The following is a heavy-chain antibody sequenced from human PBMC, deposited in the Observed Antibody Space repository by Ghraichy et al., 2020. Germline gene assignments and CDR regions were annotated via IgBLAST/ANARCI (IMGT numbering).Heavy chain of an antibody. CDR2: INHSGDT. J-gene: IGHJ5*02. CDR1: GGSFNIYY. D-gene: IGHD3-10*01. V-gene: IGHV4-34*01. Sequence: SETLSLTCAVNGGSFNIYYWNWIRQPPGKGLEWIGEINHSGDTSYNSSLTSRVNISVNTFKKEFSLNLSSVTAADTAVYYCARGLIYGSGRAWFDPWGQGTLVTVSS. CDR3: ARGLIYGSGRAWFDP.